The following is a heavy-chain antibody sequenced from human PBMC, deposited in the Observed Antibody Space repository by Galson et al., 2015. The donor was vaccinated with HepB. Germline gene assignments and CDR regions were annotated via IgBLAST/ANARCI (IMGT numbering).Heavy chain of an antibody. Sequence: SLRLSCAASGFTFSSYAMSWVRQAPGKGLEWVSAISGSGGSTYYADSVKGRFTISRDNSKNTLYLQMISLRAEDTAVYYCAKEFLSSGWYNLAPTSFDYWGQGTLVTVSS. CDR2: ISGSGGST. V-gene: IGHV3-23*01. D-gene: IGHD6-19*01. CDR1: GFTFSSYA. CDR3: AKEFLSSGWYNLAPTSFDY. J-gene: IGHJ4*02.